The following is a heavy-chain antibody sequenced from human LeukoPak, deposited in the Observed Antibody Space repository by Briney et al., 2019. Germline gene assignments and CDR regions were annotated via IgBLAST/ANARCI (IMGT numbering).Heavy chain of an antibody. CDR1: DGSISSSSYY. J-gene: IGHJ5*01. V-gene: IGHV4-39*01. CDR3: ARRLRGASAPGDVDS. D-gene: IGHD7-27*01. Sequence: PSDTLSLTCTVSDGSISSSSYYWVWVRQPPGRGLEWIGSIYYSGSTYQNASLKSRVTISVDTSKNQLSLRVTSVTAADTGVYCCARRLRGASAPGDVDSWGQGTLVTVSS. CDR2: IYYSGST.